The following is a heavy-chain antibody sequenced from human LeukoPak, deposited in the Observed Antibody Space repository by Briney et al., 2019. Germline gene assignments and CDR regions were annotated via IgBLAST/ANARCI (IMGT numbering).Heavy chain of an antibody. Sequence: GGSLRLSCAASGFTFSSYSMNWVRQAPGKGLEWVSSISTSSSYIYYADSVKGRFTISRDNAKNSLYLQMNSLRAEDTAVYYCARGRITIFGVVIIPTKRYYYMDVWGKGTTVTVSS. CDR3: ARGRITIFGVVIIPTKRYYYMDV. D-gene: IGHD3-3*01. J-gene: IGHJ6*03. V-gene: IGHV3-21*01. CDR2: ISTSSSYI. CDR1: GFTFSSYS.